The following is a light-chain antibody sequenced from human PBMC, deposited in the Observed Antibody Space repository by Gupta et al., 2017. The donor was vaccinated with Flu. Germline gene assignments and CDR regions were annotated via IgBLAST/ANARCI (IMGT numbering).Light chain of an antibody. CDR1: QSVRDH. J-gene: IGKJ1*01. CDR3: QQRSDWPRS. Sequence: GERATLSCRASQSVRDHLAWYQQKPGRAPRLLIYDSSQRATGIPSRFSGSGSGTDFTLTIDSLEPEDFAVYYCQQRSDWPRSFGQGTKVEI. V-gene: IGKV3-11*01. CDR2: DSS.